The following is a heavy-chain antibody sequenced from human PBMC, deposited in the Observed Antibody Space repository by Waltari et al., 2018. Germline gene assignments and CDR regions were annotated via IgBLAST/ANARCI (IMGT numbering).Heavy chain of an antibody. CDR2: MFYSGTT. CDR3: ARDRSGTINSFDP. V-gene: IGHV4-39*07. CDR1: GASVSSGPYF. J-gene: IGHJ5*02. D-gene: IGHD1-26*01. Sequence: QLQLQESGPRLVKPAETLSLTCTASGASVSSGPYFWAWIRQPPGKGLEWLGSMFYSGTTYHNSSLKSRVTISVDTSKNQVSLQLKSVTAADTAVYFCARDRSGTINSFDPWGRGTLVTVSS.